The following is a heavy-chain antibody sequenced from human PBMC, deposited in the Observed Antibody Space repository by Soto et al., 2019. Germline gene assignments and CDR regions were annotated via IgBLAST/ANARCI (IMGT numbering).Heavy chain of an antibody. CDR2: IIPKLGSA. CDR1: GGGNLRDYR. J-gene: IGHJ5*02. V-gene: IGHV1-69*10. CDR3: AREGSGYDSELYSSPVGPWRFDP. D-gene: IGHD5-12*01. Sequence: SVNVSCKASGGGNLRDYRTTWVRWAPGQGLEWMGGIIPKLGSANYAQNFQGRVTMTTDTSTSTAYMELRSLRSDDTAVYYCAREGSGYDSELYSSPVGPWRFDPWGQGTLVTVSS.